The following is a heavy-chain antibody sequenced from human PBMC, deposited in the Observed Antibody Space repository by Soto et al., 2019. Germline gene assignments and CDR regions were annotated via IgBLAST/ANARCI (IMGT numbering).Heavy chain of an antibody. V-gene: IGHV3-23*01. J-gene: IGHJ4*02. CDR3: ATSLEYYYDTSGYPY. D-gene: IGHD3-22*01. Sequence: GGSLRLSCAASGFTFSSYAMSWVRQAPGKGLEWVSAISGSGGSTYYADSVKGRFTISRDNSKNTLYLQMNSLRAEDTALYYCATSLEYYYDTSGYPYWGQGTLVTVSS. CDR1: GFTFSSYA. CDR2: ISGSGGST.